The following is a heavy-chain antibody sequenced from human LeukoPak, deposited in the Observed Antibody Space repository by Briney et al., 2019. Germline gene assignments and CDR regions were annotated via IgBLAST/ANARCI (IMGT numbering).Heavy chain of an antibody. V-gene: IGHV3-11*06. CDR2: ISSSSSYT. Sequence: GGSLRPSCAASGFTFSDYYMSWIRQVPGKGLEWVSYISSSSSYTNYADSVKGRFTISRDNAKNSLYLQMNSLRAEDTAVYYCARDSSAAGTSGMDVWGKGTTVTVSS. CDR1: GFTFSDYY. J-gene: IGHJ6*04. CDR3: ARDSSAAGTSGMDV. D-gene: IGHD6-13*01.